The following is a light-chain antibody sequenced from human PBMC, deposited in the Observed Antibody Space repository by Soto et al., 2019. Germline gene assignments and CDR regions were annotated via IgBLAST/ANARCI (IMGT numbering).Light chain of an antibody. CDR3: QKYNSGPLT. V-gene: IGKV1-39*01. Sequence: DGQMTHSPSSLSASGGDRVTMTCLASQSISSYLNWYQQKPGKAPKLLIYAASSLQSGVPSRFSGSGSGTDFTLTISSLQPEDVAIYYCQKYNSGPLTFGGGTKV. CDR1: QSISSY. CDR2: AAS. J-gene: IGKJ4*01.